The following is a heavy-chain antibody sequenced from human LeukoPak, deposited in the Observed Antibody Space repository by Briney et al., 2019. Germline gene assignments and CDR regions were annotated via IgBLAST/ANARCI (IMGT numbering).Heavy chain of an antibody. Sequence: GGSLRLSCAASGLVFGKYAMAWVRHAPGKGLECVSIISDDSSFTYYLDSVKGRSTIFRDNSKNTLYLHMNSLKAEDTAVYYCAKGRCSGPGCDSFDYWGQGTLVTVSS. J-gene: IGHJ4*02. CDR2: ISDDSSFT. CDR3: AKGRCSGPGCDSFDY. D-gene: IGHD5-12*01. CDR1: GLVFGKYA. V-gene: IGHV3-23*01.